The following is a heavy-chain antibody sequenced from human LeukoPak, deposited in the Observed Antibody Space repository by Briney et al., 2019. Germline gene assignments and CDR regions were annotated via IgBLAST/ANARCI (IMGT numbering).Heavy chain of an antibody. CDR2: ISSNGGST. Sequence: GGSLRLPCAASGFTFSSYAMHWVRQAPGKGLEYVSAISSNGGSTYYANSVKGRFTISRDNSKNTLYLQMGSLRAEDMAVYYCARDSWDYDFWSGYGHCDYWGQGTLVTVSS. V-gene: IGHV3-64*01. CDR1: GFTFSSYA. CDR3: ARDSWDYDFWSGYGHCDY. J-gene: IGHJ4*02. D-gene: IGHD3-3*01.